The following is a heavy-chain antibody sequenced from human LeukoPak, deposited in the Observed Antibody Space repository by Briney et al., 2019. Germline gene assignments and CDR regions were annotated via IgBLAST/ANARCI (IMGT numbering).Heavy chain of an antibody. CDR3: VRSPGYSSGWFLDY. D-gene: IGHD6-19*01. J-gene: IGHJ4*02. Sequence: SETLSLTCTVSGGSISSYYWSWIRQPPGKGLEWIGYIYYSGSTNYNPSLKSRVTISVDTSKNQFSLKLSSVTAADTAVYYCVRSPGYSSGWFLDYWGQGTLVTVSS. CDR1: GGSISSYY. V-gene: IGHV4-59*01. CDR2: IYYSGST.